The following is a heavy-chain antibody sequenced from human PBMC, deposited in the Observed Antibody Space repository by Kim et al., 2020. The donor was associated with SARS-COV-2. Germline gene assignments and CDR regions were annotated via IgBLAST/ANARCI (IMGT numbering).Heavy chain of an antibody. CDR3: AKDLNMITFGGGFDY. Sequence: GGSLRLSCAASGFTFSSYAMSWVRQAPGKGLEWVSAISGSGGSTYYADSVKGRFTISRDNSKNTLYLQMNSLRAEDTAVYYCAKDLNMITFGGGFDYWGQGTLVTVSS. CDR1: GFTFSSYA. D-gene: IGHD3-16*01. J-gene: IGHJ4*02. V-gene: IGHV3-23*01. CDR2: ISGSGGST.